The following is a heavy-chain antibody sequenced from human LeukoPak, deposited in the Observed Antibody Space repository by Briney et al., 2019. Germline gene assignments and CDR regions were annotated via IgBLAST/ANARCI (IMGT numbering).Heavy chain of an antibody. CDR3: ARAVSLSGYDSTPFDY. J-gene: IGHJ4*02. Sequence: SHTLSLTCAISGDSFSSNGAAWNWLRQSPSRGLEWLGSTYYRSKWYNDYAASVKSRITINPDTSKSQFSMQLNSVTPEDTAVYYCARAVSLSGYDSTPFDYWGQGTLVTVAS. CDR2: TYYRSKWYN. D-gene: IGHD5-12*01. V-gene: IGHV6-1*01. CDR1: GDSFSSNGAA.